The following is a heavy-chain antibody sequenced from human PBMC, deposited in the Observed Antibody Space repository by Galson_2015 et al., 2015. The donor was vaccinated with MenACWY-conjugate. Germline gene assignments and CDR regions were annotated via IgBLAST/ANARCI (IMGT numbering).Heavy chain of an antibody. CDR1: FFPFLPSL. V-gene: IGHV3-48*02. CDR3: ARVPGYSYGYYDW. D-gene: IGHD5-18*01. Sequence: SLLLSFSSSFFPFLPSLLPFFFFSPGKGLEWVSYISSSSSTIYYADSVKGRFTISRDNAKNSLYLQMNTLRDEDTAVYYCARVPGYSYGYYDWWGQGTLVTVSS. CDR2: ISSSSSTI. J-gene: IGHJ4*02.